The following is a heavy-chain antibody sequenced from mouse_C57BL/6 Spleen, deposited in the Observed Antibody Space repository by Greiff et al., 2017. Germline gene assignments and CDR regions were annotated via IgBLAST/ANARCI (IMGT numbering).Heavy chain of an antibody. J-gene: IGHJ2*01. Sequence: DVKLVESGAELVKPGASVKLSCTASGYNFNDYYMHWVKQSTEQGLEWIGRIDPEDGETKYNPKFQGKATITADTSSNTAYLQLSSLTSEDTAVYYCARDYYGNYYWGQGTTLTVSS. CDR3: ARDYYGNYY. CDR1: GYNFNDYY. V-gene: IGHV14-2*01. CDR2: IDPEDGET. D-gene: IGHD2-1*01.